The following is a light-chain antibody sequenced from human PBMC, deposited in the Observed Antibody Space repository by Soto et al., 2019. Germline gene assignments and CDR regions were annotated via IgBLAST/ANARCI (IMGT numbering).Light chain of an antibody. Sequence: DIEMSHSPSSLSASVLYIVTITCRSSQSLNRWLALYQQKPGKAPKLLIYDASSLQSGVPSRFSGSGSGTEFALTISSLQPDDFATYYCQKYNTYSWKFGPGTKVDIK. V-gene: IGKV1-5*01. J-gene: IGKJ1*01. CDR1: QSLNRW. CDR3: QKYNTYSWK. CDR2: DAS.